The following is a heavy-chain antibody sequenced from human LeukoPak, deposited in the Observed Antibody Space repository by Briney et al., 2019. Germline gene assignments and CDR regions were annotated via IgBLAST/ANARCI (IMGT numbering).Heavy chain of an antibody. CDR1: GFTFSDYA. CDR2: IRGNGDST. CDR3: ARGLVVVVPAIRSAAFDI. V-gene: IGHV3-64*02. Sequence: GGSLRLSCEASGFTFSDYAIHWVRQAPGKGLEYVSVIRGNGDSTYYADSVKGRFTLSRDNSKNTLYLQMNSLRAEDTAVYYCARGLVVVVPAIRSAAFDIWGQGTMVTVSS. J-gene: IGHJ3*02. D-gene: IGHD2-2*01.